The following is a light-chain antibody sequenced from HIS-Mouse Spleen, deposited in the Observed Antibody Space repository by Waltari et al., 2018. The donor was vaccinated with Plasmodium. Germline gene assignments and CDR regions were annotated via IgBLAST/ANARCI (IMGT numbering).Light chain of an antibody. CDR3: CSYAGSSTNWV. CDR2: EGS. V-gene: IGLV2-23*01. CDR1: SSHVGRYNL. Sequence: QSALPQPASVSGPPGQSITISCTGTSSHVGRYNLVSWYQQHPGKAPNLMIYEGSKRPSGVSNRFSGSKSGNTASLTISGLQAEDEADYYCCSYAGSSTNWVFGGGTKLTVL. J-gene: IGLJ3*02.